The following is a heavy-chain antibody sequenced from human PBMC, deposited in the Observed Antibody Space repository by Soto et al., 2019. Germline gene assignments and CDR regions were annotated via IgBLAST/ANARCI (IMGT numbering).Heavy chain of an antibody. CDR3: ARSSPYIVVRKPTGNQDYYGMDV. Sequence: QVQLVQSGAEVKKPGSSVKVFCKASGGTFSNYTISWVRQAPGQGLEWMGGIIPVFGTTDYEQKFQGRVTITADGSTSTAYMKQGSLRSADTAVYYCARSSPYIVVRKPTGNQDYYGMDVWGQGTTVTVSS. CDR1: GGTFSNYT. J-gene: IGHJ6*02. CDR2: IIPVFGTT. V-gene: IGHV1-69*01. D-gene: IGHD2-2*01.